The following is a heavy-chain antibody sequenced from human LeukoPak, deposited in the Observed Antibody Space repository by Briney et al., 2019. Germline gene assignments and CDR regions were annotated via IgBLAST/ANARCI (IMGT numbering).Heavy chain of an antibody. CDR1: GGSFSGYY. CDR3: ARAASSTPTFDY. Sequence: SETLSLTCAVYGGSFSGYYWNWIRQPPGKGLEWIGEINHSGSTNYNPSLKSRVTISVDTSKNQSSLKLSSVTAADTAVYYCARAASSTPTFDYWGQGTLVTVSS. D-gene: IGHD2-2*01. CDR2: INHSGST. V-gene: IGHV4-34*01. J-gene: IGHJ4*02.